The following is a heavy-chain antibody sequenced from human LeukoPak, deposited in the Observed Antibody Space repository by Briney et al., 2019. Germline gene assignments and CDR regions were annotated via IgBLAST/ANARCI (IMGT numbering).Heavy chain of an antibody. V-gene: IGHV3-30*02. CDR3: AKDSPPRYCSGGSCYVH. J-gene: IGHJ4*02. Sequence: PGGSLRLSCAASGFTFSSYSMNWVRQAPGKGLEWVAFIRYDGSDENYADSVKGRFTISRDNSKNTLYLQMNSLRAEDTAVYYCAKDSPPRYCSGGSCYVHWGQGTLVTVSS. CDR1: GFTFSSYS. D-gene: IGHD2-15*01. CDR2: IRYDGSDE.